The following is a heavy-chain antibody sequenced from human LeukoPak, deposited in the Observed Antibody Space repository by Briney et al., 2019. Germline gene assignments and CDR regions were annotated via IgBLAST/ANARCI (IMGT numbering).Heavy chain of an antibody. J-gene: IGHJ3*02. CDR3: ARAFIRGDSSGYHAFDI. CDR1: GSTFSSYS. D-gene: IGHD3-22*01. CDR2: ISSSSSYI. Sequence: GGSLRLSCAASGSTFSSYSMNWVRQAPGKGLEWVSSISSSSSYIYYADSVKGRFTISRDNAKNSLYLQMNSLRAEDTAVYYCARAFIRGDSSGYHAFDIWGQGTMVTVSS. V-gene: IGHV3-21*01.